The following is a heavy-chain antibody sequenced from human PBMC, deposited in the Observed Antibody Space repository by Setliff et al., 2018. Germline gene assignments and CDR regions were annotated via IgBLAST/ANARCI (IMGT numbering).Heavy chain of an antibody. Sequence: GASVKVSCKGSGGKYAVGWVRQAPGQGLEWMGGIIPVYGKPNYAQKFRGRVTITADESTDTVYMELSSLRSDDTAVYYCARDRAAIVVGPPTAALDIWGQGTMVTVSS. D-gene: IGHD2-2*01. CDR3: ARDRAAIVVGPPTAALDI. J-gene: IGHJ3*02. V-gene: IGHV1-69*13. CDR1: GGKYA. CDR2: IIPVYGKP.